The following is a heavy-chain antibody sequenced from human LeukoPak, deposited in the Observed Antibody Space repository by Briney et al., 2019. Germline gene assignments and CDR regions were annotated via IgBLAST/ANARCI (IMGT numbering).Heavy chain of an antibody. CDR3: ARTQPYGDNPPGAFDI. CDR1: GGSISSYY. J-gene: IGHJ3*02. V-gene: IGHV4-59*01. Sequence: SETLSLTCTVSGGSISSYYWGWIRQPPGKGLEGVGYVYYSGSTNYNPSLKSRVTISVDTSKNQFSLKLSSVTAADTAVYYCARTQPYGDNPPGAFDIWGQGTMVTVSS. CDR2: VYYSGST. D-gene: IGHD4-17*01.